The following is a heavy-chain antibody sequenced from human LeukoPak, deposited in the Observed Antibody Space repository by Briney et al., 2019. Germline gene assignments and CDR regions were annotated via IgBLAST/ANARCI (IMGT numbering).Heavy chain of an antibody. Sequence: SETLSLTCTVSGGSISDYYWSWIRRPPGKGLEWIGYIYYSGTTNYNPSLKSRVTISVDTSKNQFSLKVSSVTAADTAVYYCARTWGAWKYDYRGQGTLVTVSS. CDR2: IYYSGTT. D-gene: IGHD3-16*01. CDR1: GGSISDYY. CDR3: ARTWGAWKYDY. V-gene: IGHV4-59*01. J-gene: IGHJ4*02.